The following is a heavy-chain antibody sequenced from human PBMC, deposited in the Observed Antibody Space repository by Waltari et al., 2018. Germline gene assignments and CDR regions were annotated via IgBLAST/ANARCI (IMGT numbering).Heavy chain of an antibody. Sequence: EVQLVESGGGLVQPGESLRLSCAASGFTFSSYSMNWVRQAPGKGLEWVSYISSSSSTIYYADSVKGRFTISRDNAKNSLYLQMNSLRAEDTAVYYCARGPGSSGWYGYYYFDYWGQGTLVTVSS. CDR2: ISSSSSTI. CDR3: ARGPGSSGWYGYYYFDY. J-gene: IGHJ4*02. CDR1: GFTFSSYS. V-gene: IGHV3-48*04. D-gene: IGHD6-19*01.